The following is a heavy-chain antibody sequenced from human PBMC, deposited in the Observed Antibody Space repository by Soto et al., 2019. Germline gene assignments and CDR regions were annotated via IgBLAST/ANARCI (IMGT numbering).Heavy chain of an antibody. J-gene: IGHJ3*02. V-gene: IGHV3-66*01. CDR3: ASAGGDYAVAFDI. CDR2: IYSGGST. Sequence: GGSLRLSCAASGFTVSSNYMSWVRQAPGKGLEWVSVIYSGGSTYYADSVKGRFTISRDNSKNTLYLQMNSLRAEDTAVYYCASAGGDYAVAFDIWGQGTMVTVSS. CDR1: GFTVSSNY. D-gene: IGHD4-17*01.